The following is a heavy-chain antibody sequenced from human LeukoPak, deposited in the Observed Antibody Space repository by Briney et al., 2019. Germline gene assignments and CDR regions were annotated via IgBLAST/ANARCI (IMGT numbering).Heavy chain of an antibody. V-gene: IGHV3-74*01. D-gene: IGHD2-21*01. CDR2: INSDGSST. Sequence: GGSLRLSCAASGFTFSSYGMHWVRQAPGKGLVWVSRINSDGSSTSYADSVKGRFTISRDNSKNTLYLQMNSLRAEDTAVYYCAKFLPTHIVVANYYFDYWGQGTLVTVSS. CDR1: GFTFSSYG. J-gene: IGHJ4*02. CDR3: AKFLPTHIVVANYYFDY.